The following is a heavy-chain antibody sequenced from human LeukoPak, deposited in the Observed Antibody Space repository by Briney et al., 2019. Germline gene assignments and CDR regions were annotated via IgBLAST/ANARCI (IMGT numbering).Heavy chain of an antibody. CDR1: GFTFSTYV. D-gene: IGHD6-19*01. CDR3: VRSGSGWSLDY. J-gene: IGHJ4*02. CDR2: ISGSDSST. V-gene: IGHV3-23*01. Sequence: HPGGSLRLSCAASGFTFSTYVMTWVRQTPGQGLECVSCISGSDSSTYYADSVKGRFTISRDNSQNTVSLQVNSLRAEDTAVYYCVRSGSGWSLDYWGRGTLVTVSS.